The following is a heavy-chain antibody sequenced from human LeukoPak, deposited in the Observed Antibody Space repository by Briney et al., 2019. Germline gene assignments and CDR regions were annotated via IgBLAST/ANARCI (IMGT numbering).Heavy chain of an antibody. Sequence: GGSLRLSCAASGFSFSIYGMHWVRQAPGKGLEWVAYIRSDGSNKYYADSVKGRFTISRDNSKNTLHLQMNSLRAEDTAVYYCARDTTGGFDVWGQGTTVTVSS. D-gene: IGHD1-1*01. V-gene: IGHV3-30*02. CDR2: IRSDGSNK. CDR3: ARDTTGGFDV. CDR1: GFSFSIYG. J-gene: IGHJ6*02.